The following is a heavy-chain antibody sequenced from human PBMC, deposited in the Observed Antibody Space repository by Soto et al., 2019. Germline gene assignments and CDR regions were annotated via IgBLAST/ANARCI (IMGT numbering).Heavy chain of an antibody. Sequence: QLQLQESGPGLVKPSETLSLTCTVAGGSISSSSYYWGWIRQPPGKGLEWIGSIYYSGSTYYNPSLKSRGTIFVDTSKNQFSLKLSSVTAADTAVYYCARSPYYYDSSGYPDAFDIWGQGTMVTVSS. CDR1: GGSISSSSYY. V-gene: IGHV4-39*01. CDR2: IYYSGST. D-gene: IGHD3-22*01. CDR3: ARSPYYYDSSGYPDAFDI. J-gene: IGHJ3*02.